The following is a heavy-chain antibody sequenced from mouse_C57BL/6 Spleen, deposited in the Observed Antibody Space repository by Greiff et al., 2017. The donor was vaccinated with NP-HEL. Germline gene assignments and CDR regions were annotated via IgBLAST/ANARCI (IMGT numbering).Heavy chain of an antibody. CDR3: AKKGPSYYAMDY. Sequence: VQLQQSGAELVKPGASVKISCKASGYAFSSYWMNWVKQRPGKGLEWIGQIYPGDGDTNYNGKFKGKATLTADKSSSTAYMQLSSLTTEDSAVYFCAKKGPSYYAMDYWGQGTSVTVSS. CDR2: IYPGDGDT. V-gene: IGHV1-80*01. J-gene: IGHJ4*01. D-gene: IGHD3-3*01. CDR1: GYAFSSYW.